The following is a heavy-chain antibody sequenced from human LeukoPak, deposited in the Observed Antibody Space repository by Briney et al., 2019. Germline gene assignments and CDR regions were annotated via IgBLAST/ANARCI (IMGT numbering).Heavy chain of an antibody. CDR3: ARLWYYYDSSGYYSPSFDY. CDR2: IYYSGST. V-gene: IGHV4-39*01. CDR1: GGSISSSSYY. Sequence: PSETLSLTCTVSGGSISSSSYYWGWIRQPPGKGLEWIGSIYYSGSTYYNPSLKSRVTISVDTSKNQFSLKLSSVTAADTAVYYCARLWYYYDSSGYYSPSFDYWGQGTLVTVSS. J-gene: IGHJ4*02. D-gene: IGHD3-22*01.